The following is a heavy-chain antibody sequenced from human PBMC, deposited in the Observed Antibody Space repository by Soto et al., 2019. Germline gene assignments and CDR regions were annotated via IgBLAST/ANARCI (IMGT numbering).Heavy chain of an antibody. CDR3: ARDGLVSQTKLDY. V-gene: IGHV3-48*01. J-gene: IGHJ4*02. D-gene: IGHD1-26*01. Sequence: PGGSLRLSCAASGFTFSSYSMNWVRQAPGEGLEWVSYISSDSRTIYHADSVKGRFTISRDNAKNSLYLQMNSLRVEDTAVYYCARDGLVSQTKLDYWGQGTLVTVSS. CDR1: GFTFSSYS. CDR2: ISSDSRTI.